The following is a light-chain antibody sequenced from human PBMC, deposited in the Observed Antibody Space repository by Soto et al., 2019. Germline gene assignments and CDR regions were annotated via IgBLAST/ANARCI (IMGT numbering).Light chain of an antibody. V-gene: IGLV2-14*01. CDR1: SSDVGGSNY. CDR2: EVS. J-gene: IGLJ1*01. CDR3: SSYTSSSTPYV. Sequence: QSALTQPASVSGSPGQSITISCTGTSSDVGGSNYVSWYQQHPGNAPKLMIYEVSNRPSGVSNRFSGSKSGNTASLTISGLQAEDEADYYCSSYTSSSTPYVFGTGTKVNVL.